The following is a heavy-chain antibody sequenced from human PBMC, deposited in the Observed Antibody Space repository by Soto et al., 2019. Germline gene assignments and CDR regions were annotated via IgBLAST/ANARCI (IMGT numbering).Heavy chain of an antibody. Sequence: QVQLQESGPGLVKPSQTLSLTCTVSGGSISSGDYYWSWIRQPPGKGLEWIGYIHYSGSTYYNPSLKGRVTISVDTSKNQFSLKLSSVTAADTAVYYCARESMIRPGAFDIWGQGTMVTVSS. J-gene: IGHJ3*02. CDR1: GGSISSGDYY. CDR3: ARESMIRPGAFDI. D-gene: IGHD3-22*01. V-gene: IGHV4-30-4*01. CDR2: IHYSGST.